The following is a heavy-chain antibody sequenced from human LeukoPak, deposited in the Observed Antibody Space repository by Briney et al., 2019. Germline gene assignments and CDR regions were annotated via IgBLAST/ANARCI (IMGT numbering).Heavy chain of an antibody. CDR3: AREIGGKTWRQLSSGFDY. Sequence: GGSLRLSCVASVLTFSSQWMTWVRQAPGKGLEWLANIRGDGRRKFYEDSVEGRFTISRDNAESSLYLQMNNLRVEDTAVYHCAREIGGKTWRQLSSGFDYWGQGTLVTVSS. CDR2: IRGDGRRK. J-gene: IGHJ4*02. V-gene: IGHV3-7*01. D-gene: IGHD5-18*01. CDR1: VLTFSSQW.